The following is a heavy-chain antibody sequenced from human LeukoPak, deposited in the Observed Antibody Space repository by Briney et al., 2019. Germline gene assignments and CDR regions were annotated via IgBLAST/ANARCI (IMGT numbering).Heavy chain of an antibody. Sequence: QPGGSLRLSCAASGFTFSDYYMSWIRQAPGKGLEWVSYISSSSSYTNYADSVKGRFTISRDNAKNSLYLQMNSLRAEDTAVYYCARDYCSGGSCYSDYWGQGTLVTVSS. CDR3: ARDYCSGGSCYSDY. CDR1: GFTFSDYY. D-gene: IGHD2-15*01. V-gene: IGHV3-11*06. J-gene: IGHJ4*02. CDR2: ISSSSSYT.